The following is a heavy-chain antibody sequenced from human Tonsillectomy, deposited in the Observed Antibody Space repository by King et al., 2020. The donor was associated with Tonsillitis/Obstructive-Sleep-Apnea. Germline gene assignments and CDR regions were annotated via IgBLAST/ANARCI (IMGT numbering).Heavy chain of an antibody. CDR3: TTDSDYDFWSVYYTWYYYMDV. J-gene: IGHJ6*03. D-gene: IGHD3-3*01. V-gene: IGHV3-15*01. CDR1: GFTFSNAW. CDR2: IKSKTDGGTT. Sequence: VQLVESGGGLVKPGGSLRLSCAASGFTFSNAWMSWVRQAPGKGLEWVGRIKSKTDGGTTDYAAPVKGRFTISRDDSKNTLYLQMNSLKTEDTAVYYCTTDSDYDFWSVYYTWYYYMDVWGKGTTVTVSS.